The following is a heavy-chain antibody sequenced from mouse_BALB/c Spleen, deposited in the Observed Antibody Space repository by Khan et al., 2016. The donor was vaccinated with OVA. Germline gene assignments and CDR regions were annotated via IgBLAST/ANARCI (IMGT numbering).Heavy chain of an antibody. CDR2: INTYTGEP. CDR1: GYTFTDYG. Sequence: QIQLVQSGPELKKPGETVKISCKASGYTFTDYGMNWVKQAPGKGLKWMGWINTYTGEPTYADDFKGRFAFSLETSASTAYLQINNLKNEDTATYRCASHGHWYFEAWGAGTTVTVSS. D-gene: IGHD1-2*01. CDR3: ASHGHWYFEA. V-gene: IGHV9-3-1*01. J-gene: IGHJ1*01.